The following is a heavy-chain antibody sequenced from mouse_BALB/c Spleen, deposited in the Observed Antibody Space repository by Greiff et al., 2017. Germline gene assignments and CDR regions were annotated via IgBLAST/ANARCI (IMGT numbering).Heavy chain of an antibody. J-gene: IGHJ4*01. V-gene: IGHV3-6*02. D-gene: IGHD2-14*01. CDR3: ARGWRYDVYAMDY. CDR2: ISYDGSN. Sequence: VQLKESGPGLVKPSQSLSLTCSVTGYSITSGYYWNWIRQFPGNKLEWMGYISYDGSNNYNPSLKNRISITRDTSKNQFFLKLNSVTTEDTATYYCARGWRYDVYAMDYWGQGTSVTVSS. CDR1: GYSITSGYY.